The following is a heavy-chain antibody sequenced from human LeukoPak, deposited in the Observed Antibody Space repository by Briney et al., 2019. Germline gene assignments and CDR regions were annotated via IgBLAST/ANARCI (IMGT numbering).Heavy chain of an antibody. Sequence: ASVKVSCKVSGYTLTELSMHWVRQAPGKELEWMGGFDPEDGETIYAQKFQGRVTMTEDTSTDTAYMELSSLRSEDTAVYYCATWDYSGYGAFDYWGQGTLVTVSS. CDR1: GYTLTELS. CDR3: ATWDYSGYGAFDY. CDR2: FDPEDGET. D-gene: IGHD4-23*01. V-gene: IGHV1-24*01. J-gene: IGHJ4*02.